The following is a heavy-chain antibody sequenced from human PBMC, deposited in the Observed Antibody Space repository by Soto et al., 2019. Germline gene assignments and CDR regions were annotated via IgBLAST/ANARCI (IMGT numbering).Heavy chain of an antibody. D-gene: IGHD4-17*01. J-gene: IGHJ4*02. V-gene: IGHV3-7*01. CDR1: GFTFTNYW. CDR2: IKQDGGEI. Sequence: GGSLRLSCAASGFTFTNYWMSWVRQAPGKGLERVANIKQDGGEIYYVDSVKGRFTISRDNAKNSLYLQMNSLRAEDTAVYFCGRGRYAEPFDYWGQGTLVTVSS. CDR3: GRGRYAEPFDY.